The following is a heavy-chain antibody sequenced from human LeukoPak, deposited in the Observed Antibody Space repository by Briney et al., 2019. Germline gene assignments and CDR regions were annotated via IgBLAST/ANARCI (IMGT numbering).Heavy chain of an antibody. Sequence: PGGSLRLSCVASGFTFSGAWMHWVRQAPGKGLVWVSRINNDGTTTMYADSVKGRFTLSRDNAKNTLYLQMNSLRAEDTAVYYCARVSGPGMNEYFHLWGQGTLVTVSS. CDR3: ARVSGPGMNEYFHL. J-gene: IGHJ1*01. D-gene: IGHD3-10*01. CDR2: INNDGTTT. CDR1: GFTFSGAW. V-gene: IGHV3-74*03.